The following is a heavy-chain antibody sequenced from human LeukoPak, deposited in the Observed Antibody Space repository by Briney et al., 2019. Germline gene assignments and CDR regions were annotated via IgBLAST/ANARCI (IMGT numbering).Heavy chain of an antibody. CDR2: IKQEGSEE. CDR1: GFTFNSYW. CDR3: ARGPTPSYYYGSGSYYSLDF. J-gene: IGHJ4*02. Sequence: GGSLRLSCAASGFTFNSYWMSWVRQTPGKGLEWVANIKQEGSEEYYVGSVKGRFTVSRDNAKSSLFLQMNSLRVEDTAVYYCARGPTPSYYYGSGSYYSLDFWGQGTLVTVSS. V-gene: IGHV3-7*01. D-gene: IGHD3-10*01.